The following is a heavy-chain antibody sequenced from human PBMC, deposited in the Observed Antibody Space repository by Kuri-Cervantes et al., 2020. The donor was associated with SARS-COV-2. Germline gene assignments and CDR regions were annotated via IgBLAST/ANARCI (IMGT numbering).Heavy chain of an antibody. CDR1: GYTFTSYG. D-gene: IGHD3-3*01. Sequence: ASVKVSCKASGYTFTSYGISWVRQAPGQGLEWMGWISTYNGNTNYAQKLQGRVTMTTDTSTSTAYMELRSLRSDDTAVYYCARKFWSGYLLDYWGQGTLVTVSS. CDR3: ARKFWSGYLLDY. V-gene: IGHV1-18*01. J-gene: IGHJ4*02. CDR2: ISTYNGNT.